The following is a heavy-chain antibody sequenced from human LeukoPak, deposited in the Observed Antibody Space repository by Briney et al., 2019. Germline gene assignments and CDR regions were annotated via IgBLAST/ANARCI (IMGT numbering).Heavy chain of an antibody. CDR3: ANPIDYYGSGSYRFADY. J-gene: IGHJ4*02. Sequence: PGGSLRLSCAASGFTFSSYEMNWVRQAPGKGLEWVSYISSSGSTIYYADSVKGRFTISRDNSKNTLYLQMNSLRAEDTAVYYCANPIDYYGSGSYRFADYWGQGTLVTVSS. V-gene: IGHV3-48*03. D-gene: IGHD3-10*01. CDR2: ISSSGSTI. CDR1: GFTFSSYE.